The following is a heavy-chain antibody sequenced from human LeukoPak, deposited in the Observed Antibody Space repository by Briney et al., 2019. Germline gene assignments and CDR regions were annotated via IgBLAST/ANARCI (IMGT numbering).Heavy chain of an antibody. CDR2: INHSGST. J-gene: IGHJ4*02. D-gene: IGHD3-22*01. Sequence: PSETLSLTCAVYGGSFSGYCWSWIRQPPGKGLEWIGEINHSGSTNYNPPLKSRVTISVDTSKNQFSLKLSSVTAADTAVYYCARGRDSSGYQAFDYWGQGTLVTVSS. CDR1: GGSFSGYC. V-gene: IGHV4-34*01. CDR3: ARGRDSSGYQAFDY.